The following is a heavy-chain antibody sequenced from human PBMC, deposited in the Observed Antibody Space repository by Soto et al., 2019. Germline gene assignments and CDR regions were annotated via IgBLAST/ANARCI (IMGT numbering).Heavy chain of an antibody. CDR1: GYSFTTYA. D-gene: IGHD1-26*01. Sequence: ASVKVSCKASGYSFTTYAMHWVRQAPGQRLEWMGWINAGTYTAKYSQKFQDRVSIDWDTSANTAYMELSSLKSEDTAVYFCARANASYSRWDLRGQRTPVTVSS. CDR3: ARANASYSRWDL. V-gene: IGHV1-3*01. CDR2: INAGTYTA. J-gene: IGHJ1*01.